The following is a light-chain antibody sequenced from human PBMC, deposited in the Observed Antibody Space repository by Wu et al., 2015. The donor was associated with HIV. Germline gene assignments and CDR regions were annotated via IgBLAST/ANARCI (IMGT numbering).Light chain of an antibody. V-gene: IGKV3-15*01. CDR2: GAS. Sequence: EIVMTQSPVTLSVSPGERATLSCRASQAININLAWYQQKPGQAPRLLIYGASTRATGIPVRFSGSGSGTEFTLTISSMQSEDFAAYYCQQYNNWPQTFGQGTKVDI. CDR3: QQYNNWPQT. CDR1: QAININ. J-gene: IGKJ1*01.